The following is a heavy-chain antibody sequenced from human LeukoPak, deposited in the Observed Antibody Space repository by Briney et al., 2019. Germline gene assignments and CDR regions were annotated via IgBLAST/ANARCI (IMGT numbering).Heavy chain of an antibody. J-gene: IGHJ5*01. D-gene: IGHD3-22*01. V-gene: IGHV1-2*02. CDR2: MSPNTGGT. CDR1: GYNFIDYY. CDR3: ARGVSSSWFSIWFDS. Sequence: ASLKVSCKTSGYNFIDYYINWVRQAPGQGLEWMAWMSPNTGGTKFAQRFQGRVTMTRDTSISIAYLELSRLTSDDTAVYYCARGVSSSWFSIWFDSWGQGTLVSVSS.